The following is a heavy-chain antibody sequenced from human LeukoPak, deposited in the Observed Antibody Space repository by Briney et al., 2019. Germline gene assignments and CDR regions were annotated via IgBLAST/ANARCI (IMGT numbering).Heavy chain of an antibody. CDR2: INPNSGGT. D-gene: IGHD6-19*01. Sequence: GASVKVSCKASGYTFTGYYIHWVRQAPGQGLEWMGWINPNSGGTNYAQKFQGRVTMTRDTSISTAYMELSRLRSDDTAVYYCARERDYIAVAGRLDYWGQGTLVTVSS. CDR3: ARERDYIAVAGRLDY. CDR1: GYTFTGYY. J-gene: IGHJ4*02. V-gene: IGHV1-2*02.